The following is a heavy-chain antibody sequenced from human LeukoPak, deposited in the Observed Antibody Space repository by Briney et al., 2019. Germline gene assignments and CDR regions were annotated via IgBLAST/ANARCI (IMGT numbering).Heavy chain of an antibody. J-gene: IGHJ4*02. CDR1: GGSISSGSYY. Sequence: PSQTLSLTCTVPGGSISSGSYYWSWIRQPAGKGLEWIGRIYTSGSTNYNPSLKSRVTISVDTSKNQFSLKLSSVTAADTAVYYCARGPASRGYSYGYGKKSFDYWGQGTLVTVSS. D-gene: IGHD5-18*01. CDR3: ARGPASRGYSYGYGKKSFDY. V-gene: IGHV4-61*02. CDR2: IYTSGST.